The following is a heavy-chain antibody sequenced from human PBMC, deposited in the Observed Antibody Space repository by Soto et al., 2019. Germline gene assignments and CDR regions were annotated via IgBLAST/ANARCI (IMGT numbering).Heavy chain of an antibody. CDR1: GGSISSSSYY. CDR3: ARNSPDGELPWFDP. V-gene: IGHV4-39*01. CDR2: IYYSGST. Sequence: LETLSLTCTVSGGSISSSSYYWGWIRQPPGKGLEWIGSIYYSGSTYYNPSLKSRVTISVDTSKNQFSLKLSSVTAADTAVYYCARNSPDGELPWFDPWGQGTLVTVSS. D-gene: IGHD1-7*01. J-gene: IGHJ5*02.